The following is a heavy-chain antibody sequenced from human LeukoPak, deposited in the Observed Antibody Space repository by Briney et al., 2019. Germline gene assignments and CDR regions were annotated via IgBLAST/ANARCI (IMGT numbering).Heavy chain of an antibody. CDR2: INHYGST. CDR3: ARAYRAHQTFHSYHFFDF. D-gene: IGHD5-18*01. CDR1: GGSFSGYY. J-gene: IGHJ4*02. V-gene: IGHV4-34*01. Sequence: SETLSLTCAVYGGSFSGYYWNWIRQPPGKGLEWIGEINHYGSTKYSPSLKSRVTISGDTSKNQFSLRLNSVTAADAAVYYCARAYRAHQTFHSYHFFDFWGRGTLVTVSS.